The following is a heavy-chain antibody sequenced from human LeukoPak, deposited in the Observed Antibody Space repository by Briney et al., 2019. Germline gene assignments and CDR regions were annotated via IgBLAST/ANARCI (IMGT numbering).Heavy chain of an antibody. CDR3: ARERTTIVSGTTIGAY. D-gene: IGHD2/OR15-2a*01. J-gene: IGHJ4*02. CDR2: ITGSGDTI. CDR1: GFTFSSYE. Sequence: PGGSLRLSCSASGFTFSSYEMNWVRQAPGKGLEWISYITGSGDTIYYADSVKGRFTISRDNAKNSLFPQMNSLTADDTAVYYCARERTTIVSGTTIGAYWGQGTLVTVSS. V-gene: IGHV3-48*03.